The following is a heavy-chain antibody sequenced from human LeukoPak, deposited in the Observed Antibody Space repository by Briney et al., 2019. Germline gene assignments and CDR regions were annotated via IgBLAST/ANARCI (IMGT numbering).Heavy chain of an antibody. CDR3: ARDQSRAFDL. CDR1: GGSISSGGYS. V-gene: IGHV4-61*08. J-gene: IGHJ3*01. CDR2: IYDSGKT. Sequence: SETLSLTCAVSGGSISSGGYSWSWIRQPPGKGLEWIGNIYDSGKTNYNPSLKSRVTISVDTSKNQFSLKLSSVTAADTAVYYCARDQSRAFDLWGQGTMVTVSS.